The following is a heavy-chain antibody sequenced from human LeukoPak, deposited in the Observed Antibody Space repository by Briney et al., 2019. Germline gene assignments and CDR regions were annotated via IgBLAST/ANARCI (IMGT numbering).Heavy chain of an antibody. CDR3: ARAPNPDFFDD. Sequence: PSETLSLTCTVSGGSISSYYCSWIRQPPGKGLEWIGYIYYSGSTNYNPSLKSRVTISVDTSRNQFSLKLSSVTAADTAVYYCARAPNPDFFDDWGQGTLVTVSS. CDR1: GGSISSYY. D-gene: IGHD2-8*01. CDR2: IYYSGST. V-gene: IGHV4-59*01. J-gene: IGHJ4*02.